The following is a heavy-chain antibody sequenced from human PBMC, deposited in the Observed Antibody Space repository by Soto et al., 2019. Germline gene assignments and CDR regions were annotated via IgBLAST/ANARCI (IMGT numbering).Heavy chain of an antibody. CDR1: GFTFNASN. Sequence: EVQLVESGGGLVKPGGSLRLSCAASGFTFNASNMNWVRQAPGKGLEWVSSITSTSLYINYTDSIKGRFTISRDNAKNSLYLQMDRLRAEDTAVYYCARDGEQHLVLDYYYAMDVWGQGTTVTVSS. CDR3: ARDGEQHLVLDYYYAMDV. J-gene: IGHJ6*02. CDR2: ITSTSLYI. V-gene: IGHV3-21*01. D-gene: IGHD3-10*01.